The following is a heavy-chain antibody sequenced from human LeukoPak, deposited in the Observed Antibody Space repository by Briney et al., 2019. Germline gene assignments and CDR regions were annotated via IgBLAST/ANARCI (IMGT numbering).Heavy chain of an antibody. CDR1: GFTLSSYW. D-gene: IGHD1-26*01. CDR2: IKYDGSGK. J-gene: IGHJ4*02. V-gene: IGHV3-7*01. Sequence: GESLRLSCAAYGFTLSSYWMSWVRQAPGKGLEWVANIKYDGSGKYYADSVKGRFTISRDDAKNSLYLEMNRLRVEDTAVYYCARDLFSGSYQEDFWGQGTLVTVSS. CDR3: ARDLFSGSYQEDF.